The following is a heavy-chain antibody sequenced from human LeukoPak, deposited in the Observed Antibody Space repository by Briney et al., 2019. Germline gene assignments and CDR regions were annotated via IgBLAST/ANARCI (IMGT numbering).Heavy chain of an antibody. Sequence: GGSLRLSCAASGFTFSSYNMNWVRQAPGKGLEWVSYISSPSRTIYYADSVKGRFTISRDNAKSSLYLQMNSLRAEDTAVYYCARPRNWGSREGFDYWGQGTLVTVSS. CDR1: GFTFSSYN. V-gene: IGHV3-48*01. CDR3: ARPRNWGSREGFDY. D-gene: IGHD7-27*01. CDR2: ISSPSRTI. J-gene: IGHJ4*02.